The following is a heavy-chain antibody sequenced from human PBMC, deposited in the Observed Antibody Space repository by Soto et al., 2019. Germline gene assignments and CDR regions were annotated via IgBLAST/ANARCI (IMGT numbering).Heavy chain of an antibody. CDR1: GYTFTSYG. CDR2: ISAYNGNT. D-gene: IGHD4-17*01. CDR3: AKSYDYGDYGPADY. V-gene: IGHV1-18*01. Sequence: ASVKVSCKASGYTFTSYGISWVRQAPGQGLEWMGWISAYNGNTNYAQKLQGRVTMTTDTSTSTAYMELRSLRSDDTAVYYCAKSYDYGDYGPADYWGQGTLVTVSS. J-gene: IGHJ4*02.